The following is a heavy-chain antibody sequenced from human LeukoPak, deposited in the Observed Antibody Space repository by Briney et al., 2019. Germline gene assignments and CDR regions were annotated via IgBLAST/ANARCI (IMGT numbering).Heavy chain of an antibody. Sequence: GGSLRLSCAASGFTFSSYSMSWVRQAPGKGLEWVSSISSSSSYIYYADSVKGRFTISRDNAKTSLYLQINSLRAEDTAVYYCASGQSSGYYSIDYWGQGTLVTVSS. CDR1: GFTFSSYS. CDR2: ISSSSSYI. V-gene: IGHV3-21*01. J-gene: IGHJ4*02. CDR3: ASGQSSGYYSIDY. D-gene: IGHD3-22*01.